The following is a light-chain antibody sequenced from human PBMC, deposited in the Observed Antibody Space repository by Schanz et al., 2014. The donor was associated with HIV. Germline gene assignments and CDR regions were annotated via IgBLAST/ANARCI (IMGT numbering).Light chain of an antibody. CDR2: RNN. Sequence: QSVLTQPPSASGTPGQRVTISCSGSSSSIKTNTVNWFQQLPGTAPKLLIYRNNQRPSGVPDRFSGSKSGTSASLAISGLQSEDEADYYCGTWDDSLNGWVLGGGTKLTVL. CDR3: GTWDDSLNGWV. J-gene: IGLJ3*02. V-gene: IGLV1-44*01. CDR1: SSSIKTNT.